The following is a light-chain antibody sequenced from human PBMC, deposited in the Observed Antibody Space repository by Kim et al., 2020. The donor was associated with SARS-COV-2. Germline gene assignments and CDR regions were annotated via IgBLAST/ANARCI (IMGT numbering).Light chain of an antibody. J-gene: IGKJ2*02. Sequence: SPGTRATQSCRACQCVSISYFAKFKQEPRQAPWLIIYGASRRASVIADRVSGSGSGPAFKFMISRLEPKDFAVYSYKQDGSSPRTFGQGTKLEI. CDR2: GAS. CDR3: KQDGSSPRT. V-gene: IGKV3-20*01. CDR1: QCVSISY.